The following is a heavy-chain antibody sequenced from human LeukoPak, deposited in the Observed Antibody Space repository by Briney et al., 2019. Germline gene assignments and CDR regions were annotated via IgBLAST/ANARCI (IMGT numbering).Heavy chain of an antibody. J-gene: IGHJ4*02. Sequence: PGGSLRLSCAASGFTFSSYEMNWVRQAPGKGLGWVSYISSSGSTIYYADSVRGRFTISRDNAKNSLYLQMNSLRAEDTAVYYCARIGLGLWDYWGQGTLVTVSS. D-gene: IGHD2-21*01. V-gene: IGHV3-48*03. CDR3: ARIGLGLWDY. CDR1: GFTFSSYE. CDR2: ISSSGSTI.